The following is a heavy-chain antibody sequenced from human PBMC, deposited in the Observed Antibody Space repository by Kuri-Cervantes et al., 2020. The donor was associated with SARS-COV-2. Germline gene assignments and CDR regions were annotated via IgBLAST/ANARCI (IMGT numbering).Heavy chain of an antibody. CDR3: ARGPQLLSPEAFDI. D-gene: IGHD2-2*01. CDR2: ISYDGINK. J-gene: IGHJ3*02. CDR1: GFTFASYA. V-gene: IGHV3-30-3*01. Sequence: GGSLRLSCAASGFTFASYAMHWVRQAPGKGLEWVTLISYDGINKFYADSVRGRFTISRDNSENTLYLQMNSLRAEDTAVYYCARGPQLLSPEAFDIWGQGTMVTVSS.